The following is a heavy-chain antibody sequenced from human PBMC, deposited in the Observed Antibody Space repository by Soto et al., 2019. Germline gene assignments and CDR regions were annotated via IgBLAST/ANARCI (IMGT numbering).Heavy chain of an antibody. J-gene: IGHJ4*02. Sequence: GASVKVSCKASGGTFSSYAISWVRQAPGQGLEWMGGIIPIFGTANYAQKFQGRVTITADESTSTAYMELSSLRSEDTALYYCARNYDSSGYYVLFGYWGQGTRGTVAS. D-gene: IGHD3-22*01. CDR3: ARNYDSSGYYVLFGY. V-gene: IGHV1-69*13. CDR2: IIPIFGTA. CDR1: GGTFSSYA.